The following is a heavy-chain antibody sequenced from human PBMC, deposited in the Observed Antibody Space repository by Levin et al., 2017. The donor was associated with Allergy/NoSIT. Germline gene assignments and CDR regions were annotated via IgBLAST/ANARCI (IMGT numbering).Heavy chain of an antibody. J-gene: IGHJ4*02. CDR3: TTARGASGLRYFDWLLNRDDY. CDR2: IKSKTDGGTT. Sequence: PGGSLRLSCAASGFTFSNAWMSWVRQAPGKGLEWVGRIKSKTDGGTTDYAAPVKGRFTISRDDSKNTLYLQMNSLKTEDTAVYYCTTARGASGLRYFDWLLNRDDYWGQGTLVTVSS. V-gene: IGHV3-15*01. D-gene: IGHD3-9*01. CDR1: GFTFSNAW.